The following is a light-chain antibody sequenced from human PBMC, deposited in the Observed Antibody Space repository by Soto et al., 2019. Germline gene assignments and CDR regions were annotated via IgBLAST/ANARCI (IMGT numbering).Light chain of an antibody. CDR1: RSLVFRDGNTY. V-gene: IGKV2-30*01. CDR2: NVS. Sequence: VLTQSPLSVSVTVGQPASISCRTRRSLVFRDGNTYLHWFQQRPGQSPRRXXENVSNRDSGVPDRFTGSGSGTDCTLEISRVEAEDGGMYYCMHSIDWPWTFGQGTKVDIK. J-gene: IGKJ1*01. CDR3: MHSIDWPWT.